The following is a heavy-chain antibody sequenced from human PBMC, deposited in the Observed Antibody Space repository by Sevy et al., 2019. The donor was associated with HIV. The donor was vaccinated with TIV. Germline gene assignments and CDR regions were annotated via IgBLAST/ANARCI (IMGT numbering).Heavy chain of an antibody. CDR2: IKSKTDGGTT. V-gene: IGHV3-15*01. D-gene: IGHD3-10*01. CDR1: GFTFSNAW. Sequence: GGSLRLSCAASGFTFSNAWMSWVRQAPGKGLEWVGRIKSKTDGGTTDYAAPVKGRFTISRDDSKNTLYLQMNSLKTEDTAIYYRTTDSKKRGLSAVLDYWGQGTLVTVSS. J-gene: IGHJ4*02. CDR3: TTDSKKRGLSAVLDY.